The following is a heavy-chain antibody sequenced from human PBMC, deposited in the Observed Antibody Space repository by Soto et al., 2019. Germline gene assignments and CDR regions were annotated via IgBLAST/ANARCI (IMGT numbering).Heavy chain of an antibody. D-gene: IGHD6-19*01. Sequence: QVQLVESGGGVVQPGRSLRLSCAASGFTFSSYGMHWVRQAPGKGLEWVAVRWYDGSNKYYADSVKGRFTISRDNSKNTLYLQMNSLRAEDTAVYYCAREGVYRAGMAYFDYWGQGTLVTVSS. CDR2: RWYDGSNK. V-gene: IGHV3-33*01. CDR3: AREGVYRAGMAYFDY. CDR1: GFTFSSYG. J-gene: IGHJ4*02.